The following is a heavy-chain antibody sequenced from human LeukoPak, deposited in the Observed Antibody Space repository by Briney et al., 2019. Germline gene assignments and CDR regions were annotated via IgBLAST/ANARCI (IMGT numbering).Heavy chain of an antibody. CDR2: INPDGSQK. D-gene: IGHD5-24*01. CDR3: AKLLGTATTYDS. J-gene: IGHJ4*02. Sequence: PGGSLRLSCEASGFTFSGNWMSWVRQAPGKGLEWVASINPDGSQKLYVDSVKGRFTISRDNTKSSLYLRMNSLGAEDTAIYYCAKLLGTATTYDSWGQGTRVTVSS. CDR1: GFTFSGNW. V-gene: IGHV3-7*01.